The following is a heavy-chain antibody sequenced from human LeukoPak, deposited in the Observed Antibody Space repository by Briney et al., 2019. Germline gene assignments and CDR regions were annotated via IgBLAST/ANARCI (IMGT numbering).Heavy chain of an antibody. CDR3: AKDRMGNFDY. CDR1: GFTFSSYA. CDR2: ISGSGGST. J-gene: IGHJ4*02. Sequence: GGSLRLSCAASGFTFSSYAMSWVRQAPGQGLEWVSAISGSGGSTYYADAVKGRFTIYRDNSKITLYLQMNSLRAEDTAVYYCAKDRMGNFDYWGQGTLVTVSS. V-gene: IGHV3-23*01. D-gene: IGHD7-27*01.